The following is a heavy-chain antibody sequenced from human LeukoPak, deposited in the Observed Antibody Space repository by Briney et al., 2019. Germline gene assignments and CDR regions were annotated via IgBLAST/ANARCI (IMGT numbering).Heavy chain of an antibody. V-gene: IGHV4-34*01. Sequence: SETLSLTCAVYGVSFSGYYWSWIRQPPGKGLEWIGEINHSGSTNYNPYIKSPVTISVATSKNQFSLNLTSVTAADTAVYYCARLYIGGYSRSTNYNWFDPWGQGTLVTVSS. J-gene: IGHJ5*02. D-gene: IGHD6-13*01. CDR3: ARLYIGGYSRSTNYNWFDP. CDR2: INHSGST. CDR1: GVSFSGYY.